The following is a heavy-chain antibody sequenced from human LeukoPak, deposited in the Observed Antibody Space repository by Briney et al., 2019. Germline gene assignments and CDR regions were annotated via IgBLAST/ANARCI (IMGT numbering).Heavy chain of an antibody. CDR3: ARVPGGMEWSDFDY. J-gene: IGHJ4*02. D-gene: IGHD3-3*01. CDR1: GFTFSHFS. Sequence: GGSLTLSCEASGFTFSHFSMNWVRQAPGKGLEWVSSISSSSSDIYYADSVKGRFTISRDNIKNSLYLQMNSLRAEDTAVYYCARVPGGMEWSDFDYWGQGTLVTVSS. CDR2: ISSSSSDI. V-gene: IGHV3-21*06.